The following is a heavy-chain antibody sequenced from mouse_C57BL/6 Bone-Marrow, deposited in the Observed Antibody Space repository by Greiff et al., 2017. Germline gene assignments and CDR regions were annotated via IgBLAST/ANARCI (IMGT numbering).Heavy chain of an antibody. J-gene: IGHJ2*01. CDR3: ARLGWLPFDY. Sequence: VQLQESGAELVRPGTSVKVSCKASGYAFTNYLIEWVKQRPGQGLEWIGVINPGSGGTNYNKKVKGKATLTADKSSSTAYIQLSSLTSEDSAVYFCARLGWLPFDYWGQGTTLTVSS. V-gene: IGHV1-54*01. CDR1: GYAFTNYL. D-gene: IGHD2-3*01. CDR2: INPGSGGT.